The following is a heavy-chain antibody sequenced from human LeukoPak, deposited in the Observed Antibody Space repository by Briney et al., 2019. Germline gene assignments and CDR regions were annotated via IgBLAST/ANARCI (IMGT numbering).Heavy chain of an antibody. CDR1: GFSISNDYY. V-gene: IGHV4-38-2*02. Sequence: SETLSLACTVSGFSISNDYYWTWLRQPPGKGLEWTGGIYHSGTSYYNPSLRGRVSISLDTSKTQFSLKLSSVSAADAAVYYCARGKASSGSYYGIFDYWGRGTLVTVSS. D-gene: IGHD1-26*01. CDR3: ARGKASSGSYYGIFDY. CDR2: IYHSGTS. J-gene: IGHJ4*02.